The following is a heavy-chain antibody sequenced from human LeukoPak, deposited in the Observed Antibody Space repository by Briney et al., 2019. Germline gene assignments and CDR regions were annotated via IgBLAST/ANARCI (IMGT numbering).Heavy chain of an antibody. J-gene: IGHJ4*02. CDR1: GGSFSGYY. CDR2: INHSGST. Sequence: PSETLSLTCTVYGGSFSGYYWSWIRQPPGKGLEWIGEINHSGSTNYNPSLKSRVTISVDTSKNQFSLKLSSVTAADTAVYYCARHRILRSYYGSGSRVGYFDYWGQGTLVTVSS. CDR3: ARHRILRSYYGSGSRVGYFDY. V-gene: IGHV4-34*01. D-gene: IGHD3-10*01.